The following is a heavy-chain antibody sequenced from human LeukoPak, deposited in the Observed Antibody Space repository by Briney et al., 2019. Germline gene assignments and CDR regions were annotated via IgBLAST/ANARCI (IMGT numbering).Heavy chain of an antibody. CDR2: IYSGGST. V-gene: IGHV3-53*01. Sequence: GGSLRLSCAVSGFTVSGDYMSWVRQAPGKGLEWVSVIYSGGSTYYADSVKGRFTISRDNSKNTLYLQMNSLRVEDTAVYYCARRDWFDPWGQGTLVTVSS. CDR3: ARRDWFDP. J-gene: IGHJ5*02. CDR1: GFTVSGDY.